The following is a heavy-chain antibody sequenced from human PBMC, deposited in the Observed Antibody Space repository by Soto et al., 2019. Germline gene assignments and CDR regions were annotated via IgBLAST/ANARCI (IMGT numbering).Heavy chain of an antibody. V-gene: IGHV1-3*01. Sequence: ASVKVSCKASGTTLTTYLMIWGRKAPGKRLEWMGWINAGNGNTKYSQKFQGRVTITRDTSASTAYMELSSLRSEDTAVYYCAREPLGFWSGFPLDYWGQGTLVTVSS. CDR3: AREPLGFWSGFPLDY. D-gene: IGHD3-3*01. J-gene: IGHJ4*02. CDR1: GTTLTTYL. CDR2: INAGNGNT.